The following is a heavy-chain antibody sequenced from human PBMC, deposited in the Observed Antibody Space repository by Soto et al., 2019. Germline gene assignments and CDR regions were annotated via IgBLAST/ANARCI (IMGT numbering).Heavy chain of an antibody. CDR2: IKDDGDGA. CDR3: TRVGATWMDV. J-gene: IGHJ6*02. CDR1: GFTFSAYW. V-gene: IGHV3-74*01. Sequence: EVQLVESGGGLVQPGGSLRLSRAASGFTFSAYWMHWVRQAPGKGLVWVSRIKDDGDGANYADSVQGRFTISRDNAKNTLYLQMNSLRPEDTAVYYCTRVGATWMDVWGQGTTVTVSS. D-gene: IGHD1-26*01.